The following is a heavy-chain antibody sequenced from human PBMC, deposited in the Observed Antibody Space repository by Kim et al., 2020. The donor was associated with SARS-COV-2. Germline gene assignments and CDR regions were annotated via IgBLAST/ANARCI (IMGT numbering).Heavy chain of an antibody. CDR1: GFTFSSYG. V-gene: IGHV3-30*18. D-gene: IGHD3-9*01. J-gene: IGHJ6*02. CDR2: ISYDGSNK. Sequence: GGSLRLSCAASGFTFSSYGMHWVRQAPGKGLEWVAVISYDGSNKYYADSVKGRFTISRDSSKNTLYLQMNSLRAEDTAVYYCAKAPYYDILTGYSGFYYGMDVWGQGTTVTVSS. CDR3: AKAPYYDILTGYSGFYYGMDV.